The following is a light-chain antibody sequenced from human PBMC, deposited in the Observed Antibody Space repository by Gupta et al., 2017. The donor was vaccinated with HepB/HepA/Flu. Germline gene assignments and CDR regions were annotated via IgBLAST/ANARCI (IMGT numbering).Light chain of an antibody. V-gene: IGLV1-44*01. J-gene: IGLJ3*02. Sequence: QSVLTQPPSASGTPGQRVTISCSGSSSNIGSNTVNWYQQPPGTAPKLLIYSNNQRPSGVPDRFSGSKSGTSASLAISGLQAEDEADYYCAAWDDSRKDWVFGGGTKLTVL. CDR3: AAWDDSRKDWV. CDR2: SNN. CDR1: SSNIGSNT.